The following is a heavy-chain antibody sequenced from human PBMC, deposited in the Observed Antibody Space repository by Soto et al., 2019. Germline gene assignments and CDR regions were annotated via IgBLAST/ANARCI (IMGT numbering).Heavy chain of an antibody. CDR1: GGSISSGGYY. D-gene: IGHD5-18*01. CDR2: ISYSGST. J-gene: IGHJ4*02. Sequence: QVQLQESGPGLVKPSQTLSLTCTVSGGSISSGGYYWSWIRQHPGKGLEWIGYISYSGSTYYNPSLKSRVSISVDTSKNQCSLKLSSVTAADTAVYYCARVVQLWYHCDYWGQGTLVTVSS. V-gene: IGHV4-31*03. CDR3: ARVVQLWYHCDY.